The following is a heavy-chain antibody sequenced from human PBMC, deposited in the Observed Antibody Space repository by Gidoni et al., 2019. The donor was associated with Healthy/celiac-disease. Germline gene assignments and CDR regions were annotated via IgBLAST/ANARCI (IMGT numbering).Heavy chain of an antibody. CDR2: IYTSGRT. Sequence: QVQLQESGPGLVKPSETLSLTCTVPGGSISSYYWSWIRQPAGKGLEWIGRIYTSGRTNYNPSLKSRVTMSVDTSKNQFSLKLSSVTAADTAVYYCARESPFLLLPAAIPGGWSHYYYYGMDVWGQGTTVTVSS. V-gene: IGHV4-4*07. D-gene: IGHD2-2*02. CDR1: GGSISSYY. CDR3: ARESPFLLLPAAIPGGWSHYYYYGMDV. J-gene: IGHJ6*02.